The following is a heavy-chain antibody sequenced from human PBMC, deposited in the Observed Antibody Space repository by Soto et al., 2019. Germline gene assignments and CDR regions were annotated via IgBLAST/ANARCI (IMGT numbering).Heavy chain of an antibody. Sequence: ASVKVSCKASGYSFSSYGIHWLRQAPGQRLEWMGWVNTGNGDATYPEKFQGRVTITRDTSASTAYMSLSSLRSEDTAVYYCAREVVSLWFAGPYNWFDPWGQGSMVTVSS. D-gene: IGHD3-10*01. CDR2: VNTGNGDA. CDR1: GYSFSSYG. CDR3: AREVVSLWFAGPYNWFDP. V-gene: IGHV1-3*04. J-gene: IGHJ5*02.